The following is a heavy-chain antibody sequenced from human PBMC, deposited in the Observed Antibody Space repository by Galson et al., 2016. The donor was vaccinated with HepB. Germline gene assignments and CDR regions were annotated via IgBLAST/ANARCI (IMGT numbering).Heavy chain of an antibody. CDR1: GFTLAGHG. D-gene: IGHD1/OR15-1a*01. V-gene: IGHV3-23*01. J-gene: IGHJ4*02. CDR3: AKGTTLQVHFGYFDH. Sequence: SLRLSCAASGFTLAGHGMTWARQAPGKGLEWVSDIGGSDGYTYYADSVKGRFTISRDNSKNTLYLQMNSLRVEDTAVYYCAKGTTLQVHFGYFDHWGQGTLVTVSS. CDR2: IGGSDGYT.